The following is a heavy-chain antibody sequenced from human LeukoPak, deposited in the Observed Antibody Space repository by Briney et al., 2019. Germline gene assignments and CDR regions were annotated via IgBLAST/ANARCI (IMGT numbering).Heavy chain of an antibody. D-gene: IGHD6-19*01. Sequence: PGGSLRLSCAASGFTFSSYAMNWVRQAPGKGLEWVSSISSSSYHIYYADSVKGRFTISRDNAKNSLYLQMNSLKAEDTAVYYCARGTYNSGWLIDYWGQGSLVTVSS. CDR1: GFTFSSYA. CDR3: ARGTYNSGWLIDY. V-gene: IGHV3-21*01. CDR2: ISSSSYHI. J-gene: IGHJ4*02.